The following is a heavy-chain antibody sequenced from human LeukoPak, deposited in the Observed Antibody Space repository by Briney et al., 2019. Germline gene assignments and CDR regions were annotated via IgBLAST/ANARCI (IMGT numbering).Heavy chain of an antibody. CDR1: GFTFSSYA. CDR3: ARHPKSGYTGYESDY. D-gene: IGHD5-12*01. Sequence: GGSLRLSCAASGFTFSSYAMSWVRQAPGKGLEWVSAISGSGGSTYYADSVKGRFTISRDNSKNTLYLQMNSLRAEDTAVYYCARHPKSGYTGYESDYWGQGTLVTVSS. V-gene: IGHV3-23*01. J-gene: IGHJ4*02. CDR2: ISGSGGST.